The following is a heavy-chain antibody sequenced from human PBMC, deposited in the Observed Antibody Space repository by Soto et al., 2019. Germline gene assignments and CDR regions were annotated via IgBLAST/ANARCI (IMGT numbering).Heavy chain of an antibody. CDR3: ASRLSITNVGKAYYYYYYGVDV. V-gene: IGHV3-30-3*01. CDR2: ISYDGSNK. Sequence: GGSLRLSCAASGFTFSSYAMHWVRQAPGKGLEWVAVISYDGSNKYYADSVKGRFTISRDNSKNTLYLQMNSLRAEDTAVYYCASRLSITNVGKAYYYYYYGVDVWGQGTTVTVSS. D-gene: IGHD3-10*01. CDR1: GFTFSSYA. J-gene: IGHJ6*02.